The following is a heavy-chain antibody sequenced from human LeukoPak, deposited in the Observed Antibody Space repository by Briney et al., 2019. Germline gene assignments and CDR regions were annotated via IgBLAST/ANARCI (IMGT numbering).Heavy chain of an antibody. Sequence: SETLSLTCTVSGGSISSSSYYWGWIRQPPGKGLEWIGYIYYSGSTYYNPSLKSRVTMSVDTSKNQFPLKLSSVTAADTAVYYCASQYYYDSSGYYWAYWGQGTLVTVSS. J-gene: IGHJ4*02. CDR1: GGSISSSSYY. V-gene: IGHV4-39*01. CDR3: ASQYYYDSSGYYWAY. D-gene: IGHD3-22*01. CDR2: IYYSGST.